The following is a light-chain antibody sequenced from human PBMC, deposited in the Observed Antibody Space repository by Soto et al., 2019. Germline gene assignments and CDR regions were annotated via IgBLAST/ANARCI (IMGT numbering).Light chain of an antibody. CDR2: DAS. CDR3: QQRSNWPIT. J-gene: IGKJ5*01. V-gene: IGKV3-11*01. Sequence: EIVLTQSPATLSLSPGERATLSCRASQSISTYLAWFRQKPGQAPRLLIYDASNRATGIPARISGSGYGTDFTITITSLETEDFAVYYCQQRSNWPITFGQGTRLEIK. CDR1: QSISTY.